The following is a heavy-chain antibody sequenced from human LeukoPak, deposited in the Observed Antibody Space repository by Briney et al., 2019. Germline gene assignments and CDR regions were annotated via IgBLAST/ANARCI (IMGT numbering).Heavy chain of an antibody. CDR2: ISYDGSNK. CDR3: ARPILTGYDDY. J-gene: IGHJ4*02. V-gene: IGHV3-30*04. D-gene: IGHD3-9*01. Sequence: GRSLRLSCAASGFTFSSYAMHWVRQAPGKGLEWVAVISYDGSNKYYADSVKGRFTISRDNSKNTLYLQMNSLRAEDTAVYYCARPILTGYDDYWGQGTLVTVS. CDR1: GFTFSSYA.